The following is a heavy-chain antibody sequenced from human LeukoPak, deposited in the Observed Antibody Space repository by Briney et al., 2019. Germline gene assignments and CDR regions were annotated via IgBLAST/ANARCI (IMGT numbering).Heavy chain of an antibody. D-gene: IGHD6-6*01. CDR1: GGTFISYA. Sequence: ASVKVSCKASGGTFISYAISWVRQAPGQGLEWMGGIIPIFGTANYAQKFQGRVTITADESTSTAYMELSSLRSEDTAVYYCASIEYSSSSAVYYYGMDVWGQGTTVTVSS. CDR2: IIPIFGTA. CDR3: ASIEYSSSSAVYYYGMDV. J-gene: IGHJ6*02. V-gene: IGHV1-69*13.